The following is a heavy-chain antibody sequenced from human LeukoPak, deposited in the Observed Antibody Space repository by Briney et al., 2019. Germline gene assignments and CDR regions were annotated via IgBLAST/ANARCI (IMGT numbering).Heavy chain of an antibody. Sequence: GSSVKVSCKASGGTFSSYAISWVRQATGQGLEWMGGIIPIFGTANYAQKFQGRVTMTTDTSTSTAYMELRSLRSDDTAVYYCARGTYYYDSSALDVWGQGTTVTVSS. V-gene: IGHV1-69*05. J-gene: IGHJ6*02. CDR2: IIPIFGTA. CDR3: ARGTYYYDSSALDV. CDR1: GGTFSSYA. D-gene: IGHD3-22*01.